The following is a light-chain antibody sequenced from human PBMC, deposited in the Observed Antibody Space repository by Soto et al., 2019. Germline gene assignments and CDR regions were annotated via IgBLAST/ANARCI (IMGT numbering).Light chain of an antibody. Sequence: DIPMTQSPSSLSASIGDRVTITCRSSQVITNDLGWYQQKPGKAPKRLIYLTYSLQTGVPSRFSGSGSGTDFTLTISCLQSEDFATYYCQQYYSYPDTFGQGTRLEIK. CDR2: LTY. V-gene: IGKV1-17*01. J-gene: IGKJ5*01. CDR1: QVITND. CDR3: QQYYSYPDT.